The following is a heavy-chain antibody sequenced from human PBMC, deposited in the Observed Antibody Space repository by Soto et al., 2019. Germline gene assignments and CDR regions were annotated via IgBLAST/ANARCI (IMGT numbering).Heavy chain of an antibody. Sequence: GGSLRLSCAASGFIFSNAWMSWVRQAPGKGLEWVGRIKSKSDGATTDYAAPVKGRFTFSRDDSKNMLYVQMNSLKSEDTAVYYCTTDIVYKPKVFDYWGQGTMVSVS. CDR1: GFIFSNAW. J-gene: IGHJ4*02. V-gene: IGHV3-15*01. CDR3: TTDIVYKPKVFDY. D-gene: IGHD1-26*01. CDR2: IKSKSDGATT.